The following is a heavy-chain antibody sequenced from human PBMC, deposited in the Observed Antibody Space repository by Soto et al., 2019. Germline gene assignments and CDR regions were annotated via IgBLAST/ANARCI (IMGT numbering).Heavy chain of an antibody. D-gene: IGHD5-12*01. CDR2: IYYSGST. Sequence: SETLSLTCTVSGGSISSYYWSWIRQPPRKGLEWIGYIYYSGSTNYNPSLKSRVTISEDTSKNQFSLKLSSVTAVDTAVYYCARGRAGYNPYYFDYWGQGTLVTVSS. CDR3: ARGRAGYNPYYFDY. J-gene: IGHJ4*02. CDR1: GGSISSYY. V-gene: IGHV4-59*01.